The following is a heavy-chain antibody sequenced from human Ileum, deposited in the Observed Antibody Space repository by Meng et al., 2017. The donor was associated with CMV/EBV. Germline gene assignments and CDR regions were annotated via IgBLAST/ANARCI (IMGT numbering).Heavy chain of an antibody. V-gene: IGHV4-61*01. CDR1: SGNYC. Sequence: SGNYCWSWIRQPQGKGVERIGDIDCSGSTSYNPTHKSRVTMTVGTAKNQFSLKLSSVTAAGTAVYYCARALRTVTIFGVAANWFDPWGQGTLVTVSS. CDR3: ARALRTVTIFGVAANWFDP. D-gene: IGHD3-3*01. J-gene: IGHJ5*02. CDR2: IDCSGST.